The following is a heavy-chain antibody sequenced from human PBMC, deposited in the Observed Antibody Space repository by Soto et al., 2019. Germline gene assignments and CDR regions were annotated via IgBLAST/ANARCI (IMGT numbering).Heavy chain of an antibody. CDR1: GGTFTNYA. CDR3: ARERSVGYCITTTCPKPFYYYAMDV. J-gene: IGHJ6*02. V-gene: IGHV1-69*13. Sequence: SVKVSCKASGGTFTNYAFSWVRQAPGQGPEWMGGIIPIFGTPDYAQKFQGRVTITADESTRTASMELSSLRSDDTAVYYCARERSVGYCITTTCPKPFYYYAMDVWGQGTTVTVSS. D-gene: IGHD2-2*01. CDR2: IIPIFGTP.